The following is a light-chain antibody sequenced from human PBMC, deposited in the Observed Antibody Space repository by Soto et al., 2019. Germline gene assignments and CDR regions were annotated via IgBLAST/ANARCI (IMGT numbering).Light chain of an antibody. Sequence: QSVLTQPPSVSAAPGQKVTISCSGSSSKIGNNYVSWYQQLPGTAPKLLIYDNKKRPSGIPDRFSGSKSGTSATLGITGLQTGDEADYYCGTWDSSLSVVVFGGGTKLTVL. J-gene: IGLJ2*01. CDR2: DNK. V-gene: IGLV1-51*01. CDR1: SSKIGNNY. CDR3: GTWDSSLSVVV.